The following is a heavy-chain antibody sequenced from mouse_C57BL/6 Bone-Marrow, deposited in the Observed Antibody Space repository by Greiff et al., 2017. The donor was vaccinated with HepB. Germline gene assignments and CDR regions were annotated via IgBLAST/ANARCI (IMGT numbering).Heavy chain of an antibody. V-gene: IGHV5-4*03. J-gene: IGHJ3*01. D-gene: IGHD1-1*01. CDR2: ISDGGSYT. CDR1: GFTFSSYA. Sequence: EVMLVESGGGLVKPGGSLKLSCAASGFTFSSYAMSWVRQTPEKRLEWVATISDGGSYTYYPDNVKGRFTISRDNAKNNLYLQMSHLKSEDTAMYYCARVGIYYYGSSHQAWFAYWGQGTLVTVSA. CDR3: ARVGIYYYGSSHQAWFAY.